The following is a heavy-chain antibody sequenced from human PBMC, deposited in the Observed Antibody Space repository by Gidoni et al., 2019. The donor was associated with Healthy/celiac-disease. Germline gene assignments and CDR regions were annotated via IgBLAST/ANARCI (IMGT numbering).Heavy chain of an antibody. CDR3: AWREDY. CDR1: GYSFTSYW. CDR2: IDPSASYT. Sequence: EVQLVQSGAAVKKPGESLRTSCQGSGYSFTSYWISWVRQMPGKGRARRGRIDPSASYTNYSPTFQGHVTIAADKSISTACLQWGSLKASDTAMYYCAWREDYWGQGTLVTVSS. J-gene: IGHJ4*02. V-gene: IGHV5-10-1*01. D-gene: IGHD1-1*01.